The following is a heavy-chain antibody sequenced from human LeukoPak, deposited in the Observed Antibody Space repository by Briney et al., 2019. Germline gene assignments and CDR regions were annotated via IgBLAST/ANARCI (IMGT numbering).Heavy chain of an antibody. CDR1: GGSFSGYY. CDR2: INHSGST. J-gene: IGHJ6*03. D-gene: IGHD3-22*01. Sequence: SETLSLTCAVYGGSFSGYYWSWIRQPPGKGLEWIGEINHSGSTNYKPSLKSRVTISVDTSKNQFSLKLSSVTAADTAVYYCARGLKYYYDSSGYRYYYYMDVWGKGTTVTVSS. V-gene: IGHV4-34*01. CDR3: ARGLKYYYDSSGYRYYYYMDV.